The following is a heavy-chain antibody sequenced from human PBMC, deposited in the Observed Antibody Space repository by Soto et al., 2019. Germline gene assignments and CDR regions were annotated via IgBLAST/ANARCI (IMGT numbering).Heavy chain of an antibody. CDR1: GFTFSHYW. D-gene: IGHD4-17*01. Sequence: EVQLVDSGGDLVQPGGSLRLSCAASGFTFSHYWMTWVCQAPGKGLEWVANINQDGSVKTYLDSMKGRLTISRDNAQDSLYLQMDSLRAEDTAVYYCGRDPGYGALDYWGQGTLVTVSA. CDR3: GRDPGYGALDY. CDR2: INQDGSVK. J-gene: IGHJ4*02. V-gene: IGHV3-7*01.